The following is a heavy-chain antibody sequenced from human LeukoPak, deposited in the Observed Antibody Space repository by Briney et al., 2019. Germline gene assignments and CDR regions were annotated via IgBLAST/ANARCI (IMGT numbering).Heavy chain of an antibody. CDR1: GFSFKDYG. V-gene: IGHV3-30*18. J-gene: IGHJ3*01. Sequence: GKSLRLSCTTSGFSFKDYGIHWVRQAPGKGLEWVAVISYDGSKNFYADSVRGRFIISRDNSRNTVYVHMNSLREEDTAVYYCAKDTYCSDSKCEANDAFDVWGQGTTVTVSS. CDR2: ISYDGSKN. D-gene: IGHD2-15*01. CDR3: AKDTYCSDSKCEANDAFDV.